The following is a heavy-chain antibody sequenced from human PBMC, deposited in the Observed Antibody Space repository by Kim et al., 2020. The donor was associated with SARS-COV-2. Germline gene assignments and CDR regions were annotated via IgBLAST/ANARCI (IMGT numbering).Heavy chain of an antibody. J-gene: IGHJ6*02. V-gene: IGHV4-31*03. D-gene: IGHD4-17*01. CDR3: ARAKRSPYGDYDPYYYGMDV. Sequence: SETLSLTCTVSGGSISSGGYYWSWIRQHPGKGLEWIVYIYYSGSTYYNPSLKSRVTISVDTSKNQFSLKLSSVTAADTAVYYCARAKRSPYGDYDPYYYGMDVWGQGTTVTVSS. CDR1: GGSISSGGYY. CDR2: IYYSGST.